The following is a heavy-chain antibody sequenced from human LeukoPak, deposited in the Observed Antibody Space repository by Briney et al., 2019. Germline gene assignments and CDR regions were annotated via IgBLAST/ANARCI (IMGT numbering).Heavy chain of an antibody. CDR3: ARVRYTEYYFDY. CDR1: GFTFSSYA. D-gene: IGHD5-18*01. CDR2: ISYDGSNK. J-gene: IGHJ4*02. V-gene: IGHV3-30-3*01. Sequence: GGSLRLSCAASGFTFSSYAMHWVRQAPGKGLEWVAVISYDGSNKYYADSVKGRFTISRDNSKNTLYLQMNSLRAEDTAVYYCARVRYTEYYFDYWGQGTLVTVSS.